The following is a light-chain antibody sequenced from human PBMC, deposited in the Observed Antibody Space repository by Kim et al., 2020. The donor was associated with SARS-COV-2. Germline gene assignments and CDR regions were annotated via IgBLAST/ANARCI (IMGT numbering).Light chain of an antibody. J-gene: IGLJ2*01. V-gene: IGLV2-8*01. CDR3: SSYAGSNNVV. CDR2: EVS. CDR1: SSDVGGYNY. Sequence: GQSVRISCTGTSSDVGGYNYVSWYQQHPGKAPKLMVYEVSKRPSGVPDRFSGSKSGNTASLTVSGLQAEDEADYYCSSYAGSNNVVFGGGTQLTVL.